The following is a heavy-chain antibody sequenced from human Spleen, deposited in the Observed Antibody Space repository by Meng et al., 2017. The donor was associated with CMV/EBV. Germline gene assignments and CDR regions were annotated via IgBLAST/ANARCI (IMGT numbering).Heavy chain of an antibody. D-gene: IGHD5-12*01. Sequence: SGKYRHGERQAPGEGVEWMGWINPNSGVTNYVQKLQGRVTMARDTSISTAYMELSRLTSDDTAVYYCAREIYRDEIWPRDGKVDYWGQGTLVTVSS. CDR1: SGKY. V-gene: IGHV1-2*02. J-gene: IGHJ4*02. CDR3: AREIYRDEIWPRDGKVDY. CDR2: INPNSGVT.